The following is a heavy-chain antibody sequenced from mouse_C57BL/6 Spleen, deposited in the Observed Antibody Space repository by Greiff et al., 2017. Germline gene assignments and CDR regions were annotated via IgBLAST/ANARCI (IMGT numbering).Heavy chain of an antibody. Sequence: EVQLQQSGPELVKPGASVKIPCKASGYTFTDYNMDWVKQSHGKSLEWIGDSNPNNGGTIYNQKFKGKATLTVDKSSSTAYMELRSLTSEDTAVYYCSRSNYSNYVDYAMDYWGQGTSVTVSS. CDR1: GYTFTDYN. D-gene: IGHD2-5*01. CDR3: SRSNYSNYVDYAMDY. CDR2: SNPNNGGT. V-gene: IGHV1-18*01. J-gene: IGHJ4*01.